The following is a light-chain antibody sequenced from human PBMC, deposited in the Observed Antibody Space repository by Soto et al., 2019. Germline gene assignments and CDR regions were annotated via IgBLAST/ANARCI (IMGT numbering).Light chain of an antibody. CDR2: KIS. CDR1: QSLVHRDGNTY. Sequence: DIVMTQTPLSSPVALGQPASISCRSSQSLVHRDGNTYLSWLQQRPGQPPRHLIYKISSRFSGVPDRVSGSGAGTDFTLKISRVEAEDVGVSYCMQATPFPYTVGQGTKLEIK. V-gene: IGKV2-24*01. CDR3: MQATPFPYT. J-gene: IGKJ2*01.